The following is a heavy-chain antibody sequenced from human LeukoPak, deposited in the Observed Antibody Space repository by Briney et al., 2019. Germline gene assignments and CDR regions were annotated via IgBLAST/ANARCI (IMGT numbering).Heavy chain of an antibody. Sequence: PGGSLRLSCAASGFNFIDYTMNWVRQAPGKGLEWVSSITSTGRYIFYADSLKGRFTISRDNAKKSLYLQINSLRAEDTAVYYCARLRNVGGNPHPFNVWGQGTTVTVSS. CDR3: ARLRNVGGNPHPFNV. D-gene: IGHD4-23*01. CDR2: ITSTGRYI. V-gene: IGHV3-21*01. J-gene: IGHJ3*01. CDR1: GFNFIDYT.